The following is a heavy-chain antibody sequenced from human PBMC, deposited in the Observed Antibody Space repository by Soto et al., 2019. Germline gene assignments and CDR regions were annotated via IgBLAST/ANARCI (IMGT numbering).Heavy chain of an antibody. CDR1: GSTFSSYA. J-gene: IGHJ4*02. D-gene: IGHD3-22*01. CDR2: ISGSGSTI. Sequence: GGSLRLSCAASGSTFSSYAVSWVRQAPGKGPEWISSISGSGSTIYYADSVKGRFTISRDNSKNTLYLQMSSLRAEDTAVYYCAKVFYYYDSSGYYYFDYWGQGTLVTVSS. V-gene: IGHV3-23*01. CDR3: AKVFYYYDSSGYYYFDY.